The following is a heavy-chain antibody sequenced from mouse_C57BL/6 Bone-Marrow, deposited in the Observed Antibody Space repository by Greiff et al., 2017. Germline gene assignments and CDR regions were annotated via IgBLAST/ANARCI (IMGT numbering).Heavy chain of an antibody. D-gene: IGHD2-2*01. J-gene: IGHJ2*01. V-gene: IGHV1-87*01. CDR2: GQGLEWIG. CDR1: YTFSRRVH. CDR3: SEDSAGYYCAYSMVTTGDY. Sequence: VQLQQSGPELARPWASVKISCQAFYTFSRRVHFAIRDTNYWMQWVKHRPGQGLEWIGAIYPGNGDTSYNQKFKGKATLPADKSSSTAHRRLRSVESEDSAGYYCAYSMVTTGDYWGQGTTLTVSS.